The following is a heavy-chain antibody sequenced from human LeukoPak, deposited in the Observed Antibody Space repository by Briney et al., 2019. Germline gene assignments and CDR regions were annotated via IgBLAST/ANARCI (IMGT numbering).Heavy chain of an antibody. Sequence: SVKVSCKASGGTFSSYAISWVRQAPGQGLEWMGRIIPIIGIANYAQKFQGRVTITADKSTSTAYMELSSLRSADTAVYYCARVAAAGTGYYGMDVWGQGTTVTVSS. D-gene: IGHD6-13*01. J-gene: IGHJ6*02. CDR1: GGTFSSYA. CDR3: ARVAAAGTGYYGMDV. CDR2: IIPIIGIA. V-gene: IGHV1-69*04.